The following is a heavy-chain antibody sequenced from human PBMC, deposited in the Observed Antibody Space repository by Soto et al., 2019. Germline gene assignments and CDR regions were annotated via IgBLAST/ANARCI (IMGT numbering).Heavy chain of an antibody. D-gene: IGHD6-25*01. CDR3: AGDRGHYYYDHGMDV. CDR1: GGSSVAYY. J-gene: IGHJ6*02. Sequence: SETLCLPCTVSGGSSVAYYCSWIRQPPGRGLEWIGYVYYSGSTNYNPSLKSRVTISVDTSKNQFSLKLSSVTAADTAVYYCAGDRGHYYYDHGMDVWGHGTTVTVSS. V-gene: IGHV4-59*01. CDR2: VYYSGST.